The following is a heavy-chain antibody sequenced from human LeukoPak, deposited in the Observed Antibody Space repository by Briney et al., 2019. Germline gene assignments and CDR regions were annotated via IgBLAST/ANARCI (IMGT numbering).Heavy chain of an antibody. Sequence: GGSLRLSCAASGFTFSSYAMNWVRQAPGKGLEWVSSVSGNGGNTYHADSVKGRFTVSRDNAKNTLFLQMNSLRAEDTAVYHCAKDTYQWLGRGPGGIFDSWGQGTLVTVSS. CDR1: GFTFSSYA. CDR3: AKDTYQWLGRGPGGIFDS. V-gene: IGHV3-23*01. CDR2: VSGNGGNT. D-gene: IGHD6-19*01. J-gene: IGHJ4*02.